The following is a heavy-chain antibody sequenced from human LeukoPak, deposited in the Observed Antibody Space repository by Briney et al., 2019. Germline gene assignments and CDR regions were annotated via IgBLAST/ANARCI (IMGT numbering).Heavy chain of an antibody. Sequence: ETLSLTCTVSRASISIYYWSWFRQPPGKGLEWIGYIYYSGSTNYNPSLNGRVTMSVDTSKNQFSLRLSSVTAADTAVYYCARGSDYGDYWGQGTLVTVAS. J-gene: IGHJ4*02. CDR1: RASISIYY. CDR2: IYYSGST. D-gene: IGHD3-3*01. CDR3: ARGSDYGDY. V-gene: IGHV4-59*01.